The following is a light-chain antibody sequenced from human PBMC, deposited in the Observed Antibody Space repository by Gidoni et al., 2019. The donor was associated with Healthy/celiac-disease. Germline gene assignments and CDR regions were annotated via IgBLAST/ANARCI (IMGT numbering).Light chain of an antibody. CDR1: QSISNY. Sequence: EIVLTQSPATLSLSPGERATLSCRASQSISNYLAWYQQKPGQAPRLLIYDASNRATGIPARFSASGSGTDFTLTISSLEPEDFALYYCQQRGDWPLYTFGQGTKLEIK. CDR2: DAS. CDR3: QQRGDWPLYT. V-gene: IGKV3-11*01. J-gene: IGKJ2*01.